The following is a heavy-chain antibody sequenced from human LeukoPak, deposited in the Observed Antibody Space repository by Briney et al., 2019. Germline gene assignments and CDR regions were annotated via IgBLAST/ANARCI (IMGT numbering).Heavy chain of an antibody. D-gene: IGHD5-24*01. CDR1: GYSISSGYY. CDR2: IYHSGST. Sequence: SETLSLTCTVSGYSISSGYYWGWIRQPPGKGLEWIGSIYHSGSTYYNPSLKSRVTISVDTSKNQFSLKLSSVTAADTAVYYCARERDGYNLFGYWGQGTRVTVSS. J-gene: IGHJ4*02. V-gene: IGHV4-38-2*02. CDR3: ARERDGYNLFGY.